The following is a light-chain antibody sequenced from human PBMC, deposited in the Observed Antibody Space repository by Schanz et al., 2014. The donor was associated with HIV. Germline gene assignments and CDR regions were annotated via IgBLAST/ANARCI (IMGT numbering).Light chain of an antibody. Sequence: QSVLTQPPSASGTPGQRVTIFCSGSSSNIGSNPVNWYQPLPGTAPKLLIYGNTNRPSGVPDRFSGSKSGTSASLAISGLQSEDEADYHCAAWDDSLNGPMFGGGTKVTVL. J-gene: IGLJ3*02. CDR1: SSNIGSNP. CDR3: AAWDDSLNGPM. V-gene: IGLV1-44*01. CDR2: GNT.